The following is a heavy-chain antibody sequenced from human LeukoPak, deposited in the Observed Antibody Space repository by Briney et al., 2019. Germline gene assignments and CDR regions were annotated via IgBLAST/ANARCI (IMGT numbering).Heavy chain of an antibody. CDR1: GGTFSSYA. CDR3: VRDSGRTYYFDY. J-gene: IGHJ4*02. Sequence: SVKVSCKASGGTFSSYAISWVRQAPGQGLEWMGGIIPIFGTANYAQKFQGRVTITADESTSTAYMELSSLRSEDTAVYYCVRDSGRTYYFDYWGQGTLVTVSS. V-gene: IGHV1-69*13. D-gene: IGHD3-10*01. CDR2: IIPIFGTA.